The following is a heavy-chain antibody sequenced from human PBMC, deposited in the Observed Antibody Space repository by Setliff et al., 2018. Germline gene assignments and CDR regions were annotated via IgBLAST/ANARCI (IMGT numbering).Heavy chain of an antibody. J-gene: IGHJ4*02. V-gene: IGHV4-34*01. D-gene: IGHD1-1*01. Sequence: SETLSLTCAVYSGSFSGYFWSWIRQPPGKGLEWIGEINHSGSTNYNPSLKSRVTISVDTSKNQFSLTLSSVTAADAAVYYCARTGTYRYFDYWGRGTLVTVSS. CDR3: ARTGTYRYFDY. CDR1: SGSFSGYF. CDR2: INHSGST.